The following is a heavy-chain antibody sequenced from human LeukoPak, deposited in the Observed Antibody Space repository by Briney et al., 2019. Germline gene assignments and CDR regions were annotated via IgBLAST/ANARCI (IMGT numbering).Heavy chain of an antibody. Sequence: PSETLSLACTVSGGSISSSSNYWGWIRQTPGKGLEWIGSLYYSGSTYHNPSLKSRVTISVDTSENQFSLRLSSVTAADTAVYYCARLPKGNYDVLTGYYKFTYYYYYMDVWGKGTTVTVSS. CDR2: LYYSGST. V-gene: IGHV4-39*01. J-gene: IGHJ6*03. CDR1: GGSISSSSNY. CDR3: ARLPKGNYDVLTGYYKFTYYYYYMDV. D-gene: IGHD3-9*01.